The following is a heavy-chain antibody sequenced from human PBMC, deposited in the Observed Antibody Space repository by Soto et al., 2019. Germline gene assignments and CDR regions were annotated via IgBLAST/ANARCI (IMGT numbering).Heavy chain of an antibody. J-gene: IGHJ4*02. CDR2: ISDSGGDT. V-gene: IGHV3-23*01. Sequence: GGSLRLSCAASGFTFSAYAMSWVRQAPGKGLEWVSAISDSGGDTSYADSVKGRFTISRDNSKNTLYLQMNSLRAEDTAIYHRGKHRALVATAGYPELRGQGNLVP. CDR3: GKHRALVATAGYPEL. CDR1: GFTFSAYA. D-gene: IGHD2-21*02.